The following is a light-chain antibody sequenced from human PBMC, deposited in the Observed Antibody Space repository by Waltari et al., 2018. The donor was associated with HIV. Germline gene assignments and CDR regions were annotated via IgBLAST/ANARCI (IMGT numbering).Light chain of an antibody. Sequence: QSVLTQPPSVSGAPGQRVTISCPGRSIVAGSDVHVFQQFPGTAPRLLIYSNRNRPSGVPGRFSGSNSGNSASLAITGLQAEDEATYYCQSYDSSLGGRVFGGGTKVTVL. CDR2: SNR. CDR3: QSYDSSLGGRV. CDR1: SIVAGSD. J-gene: IGLJ3*02. V-gene: IGLV1-40*01.